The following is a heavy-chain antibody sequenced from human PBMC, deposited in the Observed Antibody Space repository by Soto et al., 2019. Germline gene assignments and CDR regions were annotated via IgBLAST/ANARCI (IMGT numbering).Heavy chain of an antibody. CDR1: GGSISSSSYY. CDR2: IYYSGST. CDR3: ARHIVLVPAAMAVCWFDP. V-gene: IGHV4-39*01. J-gene: IGHJ5*02. Sequence: QLQLQESGPGLVKPSETLSLTCTVSGGSISSSSYYWGWIRQPPGKALEWIGSIYYSGSTYYNPSLNSRVTISIDTSKNHFSLKLSSVTAADTAVYYCARHIVLVPAAMAVCWFDPWGQGTLVTVSS. D-gene: IGHD2-2*01.